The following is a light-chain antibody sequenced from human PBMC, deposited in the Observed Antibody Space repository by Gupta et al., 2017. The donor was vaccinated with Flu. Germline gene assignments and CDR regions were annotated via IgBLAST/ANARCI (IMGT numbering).Light chain of an antibody. CDR3: QQYWT. V-gene: IGKV3-20*01. J-gene: IGKJ1*01. CDR1: QFVTSDY. Sequence: EIVLTQSPGTLSLPPGERATLSCRTSQFVTSDYFAWYQHKPGLTPRLLIYSASIRATGVPDRFSGGGSGTDFTLTSSRLEPEDSEVYDCQQYWTFGPGTKVEIK. CDR2: SAS.